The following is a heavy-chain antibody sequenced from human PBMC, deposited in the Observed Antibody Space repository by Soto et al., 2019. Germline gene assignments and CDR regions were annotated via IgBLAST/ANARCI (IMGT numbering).Heavy chain of an antibody. D-gene: IGHD3-10*01. V-gene: IGHV1-69*06. J-gene: IGHJ4*02. Sequence: SVKVSCKASGGTFSSYGISWVRQAPGQGLEWMGGIIPIFGTANYAQKFQGRVTITEDTSTVTAYIELSSLRSEDTAVYYFATGFLTSGSYTFSFCGQGPLVTVSS. CDR3: ATGFLTSGSYTFSF. CDR2: IIPIFGTA. CDR1: GGTFSSYG.